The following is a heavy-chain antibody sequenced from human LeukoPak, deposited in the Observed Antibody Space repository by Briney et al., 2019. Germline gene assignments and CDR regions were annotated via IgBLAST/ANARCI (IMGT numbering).Heavy chain of an antibody. CDR3: ARTNLDCKNGVCYDY. CDR1: DYTFTNYG. Sequence: ASVKVSCKASDYTFTNYGVSWVRQAPGQGLEWMGWISAYNGKTYYAQKFQGRVTVTTDTSTSTAYMDLRSLRSDDTAVYYCARTNLDCKNGVCYDYWSQGTPVTVSS. D-gene: IGHD2-8*01. CDR2: ISAYNGKT. V-gene: IGHV1-18*01. J-gene: IGHJ4*02.